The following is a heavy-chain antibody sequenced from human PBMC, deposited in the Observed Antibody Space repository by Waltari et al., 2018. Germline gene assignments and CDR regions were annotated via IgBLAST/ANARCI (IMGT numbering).Heavy chain of an antibody. CDR3: ASVVPAANWFDP. CDR1: GGSFSGYY. J-gene: IGHJ5*02. D-gene: IGHD2-2*01. V-gene: IGHV4-34*01. Sequence: QVQLQQWGAGLLKPSETLSLTCAVYGGSFSGYYWSWIRQPPGKGLEWIGEINHSGSTNYNPSLKSRVTISVDTSKNQFSLKLSSVTAADTAGYYCASVVPAANWFDPWGQGTLVTVSS. CDR2: INHSGST.